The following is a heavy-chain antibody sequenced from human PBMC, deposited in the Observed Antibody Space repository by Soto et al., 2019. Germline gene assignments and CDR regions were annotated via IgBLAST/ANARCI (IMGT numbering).Heavy chain of an antibody. CDR3: ASRAPGGEDY. Sequence: LSLTCTVSGGSISSSSYYWGWIRQPPGKGLEWIGSIYYSGSTYYNPSLKSRVTISVHTSKNQFSLKLSSVTAADTAVYYCASRAPGGEDYWGQGTLVTVSS. CDR1: GGSISSSSYY. CDR2: IYYSGST. V-gene: IGHV4-39*01. J-gene: IGHJ4*02. D-gene: IGHD3-16*01.